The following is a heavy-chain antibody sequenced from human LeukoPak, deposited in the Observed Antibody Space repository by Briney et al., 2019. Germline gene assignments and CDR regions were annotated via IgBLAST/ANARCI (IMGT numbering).Heavy chain of an antibody. CDR3: ARDGYNWNY. J-gene: IGHJ4*02. Sequence: SETLSLTCAVYGGSFSGYYWSWIRQPPGKGLEWIGEINHSGSTNYNPSLKSRVTISVDTSKNQFSLKLSSVTAADTAVYYCARDGYNWNYWGQGTLVTVSS. CDR2: INHSGST. V-gene: IGHV4-34*01. CDR1: GGSFSGYY. D-gene: IGHD1-20*01.